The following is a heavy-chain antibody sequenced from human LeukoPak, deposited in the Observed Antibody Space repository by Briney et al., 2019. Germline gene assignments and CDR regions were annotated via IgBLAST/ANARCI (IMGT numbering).Heavy chain of an antibody. CDR3: ATYRQVLLPFES. CDR1: GFTFSDYA. D-gene: IGHD2-8*02. Sequence: GGSLRLSCTASGFTFSDYAMTWVRQAPGKGLEWVSALSGSGGRTYYADSVKGRFTISRDNSKNTLSLQMNSLRAEDTAIYYCATYRQVLLPFESWGQGTLVTVSS. V-gene: IGHV3-23*01. J-gene: IGHJ4*02. CDR2: LSGSGGRT.